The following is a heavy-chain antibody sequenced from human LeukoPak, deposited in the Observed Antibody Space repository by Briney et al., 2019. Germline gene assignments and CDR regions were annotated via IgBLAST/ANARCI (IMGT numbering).Heavy chain of an antibody. CDR1: GYSISSGYY. D-gene: IGHD2-2*01. V-gene: IGHV4-38-2*02. CDR2: IYHSGST. Sequence: PSETLSLTXTVSGYSISSGYYWGCIRQPPGKGLEGIGSIYHSGSTYYNPSLKSRVTISVDTSKNQFSQKLTSVTAADTAVYYCARDLYCSSTSCSWYCDLWGRGTLVSVSS. J-gene: IGHJ2*01. CDR3: ARDLYCSSTSCSWYCDL.